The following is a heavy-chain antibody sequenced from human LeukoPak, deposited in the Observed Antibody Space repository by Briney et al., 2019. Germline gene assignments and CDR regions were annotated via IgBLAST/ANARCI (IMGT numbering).Heavy chain of an antibody. CDR2: VYQSGST. D-gene: IGHD2-2*01. J-gene: IGHJ5*02. Sequence: SETPSLTCAVSGYSISSGNYWGWMRQPPGKGLEWIGSVYQSGSTYYNPSLESRVTISVDASKNQFSLKLRSVTAADTAVYYCATHLGDCTSTSCYRGGFDPWGQGTLVTVSS. CDR1: GYSISSGNY. V-gene: IGHV4-38-2*01. CDR3: ATHLGDCTSTSCYRGGFDP.